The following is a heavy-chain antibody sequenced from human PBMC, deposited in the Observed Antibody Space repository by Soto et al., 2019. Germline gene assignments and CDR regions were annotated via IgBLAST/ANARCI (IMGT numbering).Heavy chain of an antibody. CDR1: GFTFSSFG. CDR3: AKDSTIFGVGRFDS. J-gene: IGHJ4*02. D-gene: IGHD3-3*01. V-gene: IGHV3-30*18. Sequence: GGSLRLSCEASGFTFSSFGMHWVRQAPGKGLEWVAVISSHGSKKYYVDSLKGRFTISRDNSKNTLYLQMDSLTPEDKAVYYCAKDSTIFGVGRFDSWGQGTLVTVSS. CDR2: ISSHGSKK.